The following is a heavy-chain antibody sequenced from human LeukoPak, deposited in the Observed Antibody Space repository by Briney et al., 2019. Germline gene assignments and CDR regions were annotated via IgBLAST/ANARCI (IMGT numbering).Heavy chain of an antibody. CDR3: ARGPEAARFDY. Sequence: ASVTVTCKASGYTFTDYYLYWVRQAPAQGLEWMGRIDSDSGGTKFVQKFQGRVIMTRHTPHLTASVAMGGLTSNDTDIYDCARGPEAARFDYWGQGTLVTVSS. J-gene: IGHJ4*02. CDR1: GYTFTDYY. V-gene: IGHV1-2*05. CDR2: IDSDSGGT. D-gene: IGHD6-13*01.